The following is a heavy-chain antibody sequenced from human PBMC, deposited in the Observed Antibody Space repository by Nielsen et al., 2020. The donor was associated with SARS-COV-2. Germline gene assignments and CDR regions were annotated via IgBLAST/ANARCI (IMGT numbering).Heavy chain of an antibody. CDR3: AREGIVATIDYYYGMDV. Sequence: SETLSLTCTVSGGSISSGGYYWSWIRQPAGKGLEWIGRIYTSGSTNYNPSLKSRVTMSVDTSKNQFSLKLSSVTAADTAVYYCAREGIVATIDYYYGMDVWGQGTTVTVSS. J-gene: IGHJ6*02. D-gene: IGHD5-12*01. V-gene: IGHV4-61*02. CDR1: GGSISSGGYY. CDR2: IYTSGST.